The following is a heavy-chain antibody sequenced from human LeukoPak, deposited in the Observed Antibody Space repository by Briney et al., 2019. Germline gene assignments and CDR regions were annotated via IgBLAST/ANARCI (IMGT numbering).Heavy chain of an antibody. J-gene: IGHJ4*02. Sequence: PGGSLRLSCAASGFTFSSYGMHWVRQAPGKGLEWVAVIWYDGSNKYYADSVKGRFTISRDNSKNTLYLQMNSLRAEDTAVYYCARESRDDYTYGYWGQGTLVTVSS. V-gene: IGHV3-33*08. CDR1: GFTFSSYG. D-gene: IGHD2-2*02. CDR2: IWYDGSNK. CDR3: ARESRDDYTYGY.